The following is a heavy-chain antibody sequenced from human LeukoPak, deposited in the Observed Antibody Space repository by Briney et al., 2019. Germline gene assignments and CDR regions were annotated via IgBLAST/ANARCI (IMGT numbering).Heavy chain of an antibody. V-gene: IGHV3-48*01. CDR2: IGTSSTTI. CDR3: ARFAAGGSYYYCMGV. CDR1: GFTFSSYT. Sequence: GGSLRLSCAASGFTFSSYTMNWVRQPPGKGREGVSNIGTSSTTIYYADSVKGRFTISRDNAKNSLYLQMNSLRADDTAVYYCARFAAGGSYYYCMGVWGKGTTVTVSS. D-gene: IGHD6-25*01. J-gene: IGHJ6*03.